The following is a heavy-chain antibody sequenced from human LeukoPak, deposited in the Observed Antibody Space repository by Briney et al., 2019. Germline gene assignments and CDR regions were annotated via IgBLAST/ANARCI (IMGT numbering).Heavy chain of an antibody. D-gene: IGHD3-3*01. CDR2: IYYTGST. V-gene: IGHV4-59*01. Sequence: ASETLSLTCTVPGDSIRSYYWSWIRQPPGKGLEWIGYIYYTGSTNYNPSFKSRVTISVDTSKNQFSLKLSSVTAADTAVYYCARDVDSRTTIFGVVGYFDLWGRGTLVTVSS. J-gene: IGHJ2*01. CDR1: GDSIRSYY. CDR3: ARDVDSRTTIFGVVGYFDL.